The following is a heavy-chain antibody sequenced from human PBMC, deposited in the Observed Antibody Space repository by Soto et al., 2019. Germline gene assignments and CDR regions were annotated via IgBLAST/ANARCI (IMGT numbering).Heavy chain of an antibody. CDR1: GFIFSSHR. Sequence: EVQLVDSGGGLVQPGGSLRLSCAASGFIFSSHRMSWVRQAPGKGLEWVANIKQDGSEKYYVDSVKGRFTISRDNAKNSLYLEMNRLRAEDAAVYYCARVVGAHNGFDPWGQGTLVTVAS. CDR2: IKQDGSEK. CDR3: ARVVGAHNGFDP. J-gene: IGHJ5*02. V-gene: IGHV3-7*04. D-gene: IGHD1-26*01.